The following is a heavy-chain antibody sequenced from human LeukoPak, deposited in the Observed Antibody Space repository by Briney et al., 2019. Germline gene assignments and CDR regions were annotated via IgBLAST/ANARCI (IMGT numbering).Heavy chain of an antibody. Sequence: SETLSLTCAVYGGSFSGYYWSWIRQPPGKGLEWIGEINHSGSTNYNPSLKSRVTISVDTSKNQFSLKLSSVTAADTAVYYCAREVGATGNWGQGTLVTVSS. CDR1: GGSFSGYY. CDR2: INHSGST. CDR3: AREVGATGN. V-gene: IGHV4-34*01. J-gene: IGHJ1*01. D-gene: IGHD1-26*01.